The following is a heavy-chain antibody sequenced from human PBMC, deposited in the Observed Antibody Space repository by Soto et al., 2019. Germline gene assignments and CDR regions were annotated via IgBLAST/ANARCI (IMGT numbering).Heavy chain of an antibody. D-gene: IGHD3-16*01. CDR1: GFSLTTRGVG. Sequence: QITLKESGPPLVKPTQTLTLTCTFSGFSLTTRGVGVGWIRQPPGKALECLALIYWDDDKRYSPSLQSRLSITKDTSKTQVVLTITNVDPVDTATYYCAHIPNYYQYDWFDPWGQGTLVSVSS. CDR2: IYWDDDK. J-gene: IGHJ5*02. CDR3: AHIPNYYQYDWFDP. V-gene: IGHV2-5*02.